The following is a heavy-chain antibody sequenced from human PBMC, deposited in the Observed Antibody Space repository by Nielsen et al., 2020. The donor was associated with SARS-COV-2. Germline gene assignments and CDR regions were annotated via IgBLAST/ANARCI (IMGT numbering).Heavy chain of an antibody. CDR1: GGSISSGGYY. V-gene: IGHV4-31*03. J-gene: IGHJ3*02. CDR2: IYYSGSS. CDR3: ARAPITMIVVVNAFDI. Sequence: SETLSLTCTVSGGSISSGGYYWSWIRQHPGKGLEWIGYIYYSGSSYYNPSLKSRVTISVDTSKNQFSLKLSSVTAADTAVYYCARAPITMIVVVNAFDIWGQGTMVTVSS. D-gene: IGHD3-22*01.